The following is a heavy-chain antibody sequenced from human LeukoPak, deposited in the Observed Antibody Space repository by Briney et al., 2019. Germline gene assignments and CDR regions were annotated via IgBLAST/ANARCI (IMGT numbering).Heavy chain of an antibody. J-gene: IGHJ3*02. CDR3: ARDPWAPKSDAFDI. CDR1: GYTFTSFY. Sequence: ASVKVSCKASGYTFTSFYLHSVRQAPGQGLEWMGLINPSGGSTSYAQQFQGRVTMTRDTSTSTVYMELSSLTSEDTAVYYCARDPWAPKSDAFDIWGQGTMVTVSS. CDR2: INPSGGST. V-gene: IGHV1-46*01.